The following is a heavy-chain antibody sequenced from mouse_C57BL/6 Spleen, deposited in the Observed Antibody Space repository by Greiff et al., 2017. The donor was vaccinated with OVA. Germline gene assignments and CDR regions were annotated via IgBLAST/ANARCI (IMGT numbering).Heavy chain of an antibody. CDR2: IDPSDSYT. V-gene: IGHV1-50*01. D-gene: IGHD4-1*01. Sequence: VQLQQSGAELVKPGASVKLSCKASGYTFTSYWMQWVKQRPGQGLEWIGEIDPSDSYTNYNQKFKGKATLTVDTSSSTAYMQLSSLTSEDSAVYYCARGELGRGDYWGQGTTLTVSS. CDR1: GYTFTSYW. CDR3: ARGELGRGDY. J-gene: IGHJ2*01.